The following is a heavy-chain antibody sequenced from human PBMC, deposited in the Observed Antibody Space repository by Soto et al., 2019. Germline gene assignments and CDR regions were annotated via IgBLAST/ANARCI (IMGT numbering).Heavy chain of an antibody. CDR3: ANSAAGLYYYYGMDV. V-gene: IGHV3-30*18. Sequence: GGSLRLSCAASGFTFSSYGMHWVRQAPGKGLEWVAVISYDGSNKYYADSVKGRFTISRDNSKNTLYLQMNSLRAEDTAVYYCANSAAGLYYYYGMDVWGQGTTVTVSS. J-gene: IGHJ6*02. D-gene: IGHD6-13*01. CDR1: GFTFSSYG. CDR2: ISYDGSNK.